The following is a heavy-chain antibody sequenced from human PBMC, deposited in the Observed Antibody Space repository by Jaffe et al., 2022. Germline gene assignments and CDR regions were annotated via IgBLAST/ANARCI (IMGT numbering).Heavy chain of an antibody. CDR1: GYSFTSYW. CDR3: VRPKPGDGYNRAFDI. V-gene: IGHV5-51*03. J-gene: IGHJ3*02. CDR2: IYPGDSDT. Sequence: EVQLVQSGAEVKKPGESLKISCKGSGYSFTSYWIGWVRQMPGKGLEWMGIIYPGDSDTRYSPSFQGQVTISADKSISTAYLQWSSLKASDTAMYYCVRPKPGDGYNRAFDIWGQGTMVTVSS. D-gene: IGHD5-12*01.